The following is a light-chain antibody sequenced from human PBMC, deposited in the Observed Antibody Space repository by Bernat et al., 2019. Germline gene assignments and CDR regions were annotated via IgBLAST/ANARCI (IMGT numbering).Light chain of an antibody. Sequence: EIVLTQSPGTLSLSPGERATLSCRASQSVTSNYLAWYQQKPGQAPRLLTYGASSRATGIPDRFSGSGSGTDFTLTISRLEPEDFVVYFCHQYATSPWTFGQGTRVEIK. V-gene: IGKV3-20*01. CDR2: GAS. J-gene: IGKJ1*01. CDR1: QSVTSNY. CDR3: HQYATSPWT.